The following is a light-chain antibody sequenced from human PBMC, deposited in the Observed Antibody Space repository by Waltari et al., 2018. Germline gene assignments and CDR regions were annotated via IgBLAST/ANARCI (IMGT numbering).Light chain of an antibody. J-gene: IGKJ1*01. V-gene: IGKV3-15*01. CDR2: GAE. CDR3: QQYNNWPPWT. Sequence: ETVMTQSPATLSVSPGERATLSCRTSRTISSNLAWYQQKPGQAPRLLIYGAERRETGVPDRFSGSGSGTQFNLTIQMRPSGDWEFYYCQQYNNWPPWTFGKGTKVEIK. CDR1: RTISSN.